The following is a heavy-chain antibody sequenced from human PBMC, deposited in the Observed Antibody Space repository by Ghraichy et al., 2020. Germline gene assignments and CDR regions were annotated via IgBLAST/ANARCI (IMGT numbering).Heavy chain of an antibody. CDR2: ISGSGGST. Sequence: GGSLRLSCAASGFTFSSYAMSWVRQAPGKGLEWVSAISGSGGSTYYADSVKGRFTISRDNSKNTLYLQMNSLRAEDTAVYYCAKDLSMIVVVINGYWGQGTLVTVSS. V-gene: IGHV3-23*01. CDR3: AKDLSMIVVVINGY. D-gene: IGHD3-22*01. CDR1: GFTFSSYA. J-gene: IGHJ4*02.